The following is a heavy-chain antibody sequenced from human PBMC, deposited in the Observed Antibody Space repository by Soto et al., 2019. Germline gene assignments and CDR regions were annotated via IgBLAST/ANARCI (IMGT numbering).Heavy chain of an antibody. Sequence: VKLLESGGDLVQPGGSLRLSCVASGFTFGSRAMSWVRQAPGEGQEWVSTITDSGGDSKYANSVSGRFTVSRDNSRNTLYLQLSSLRAEDSAVYDCARGSKDSYPGSRILDFWGPGTLVTVSP. J-gene: IGHJ4*02. CDR1: GFTFGSRA. CDR3: ARGSKDSYPGSRILDF. V-gene: IGHV3-23*01. D-gene: IGHD3-10*01. CDR2: ITDSGGDS.